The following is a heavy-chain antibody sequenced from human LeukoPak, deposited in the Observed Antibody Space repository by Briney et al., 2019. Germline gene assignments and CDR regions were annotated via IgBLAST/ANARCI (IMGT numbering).Heavy chain of an antibody. CDR1: GYTFTSYD. D-gene: IGHD6-19*01. CDR3: ARMRNWWLTPFDY. V-gene: IGHV1-8*01. Sequence: ASVKVSCKASGYTFTSYDINWVRQATGQGLEWMGWMNPNSGNTGYAQKFQGRVTMTRNTSISTAYMELSSLRSEDTAVYYCARMRNWWLTPFDYWGQGTLVTVSS. J-gene: IGHJ4*02. CDR2: MNPNSGNT.